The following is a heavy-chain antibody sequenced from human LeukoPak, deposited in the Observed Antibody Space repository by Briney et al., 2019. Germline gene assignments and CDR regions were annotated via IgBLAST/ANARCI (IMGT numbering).Heavy chain of an antibody. CDR2: ISPNSGST. J-gene: IGHJ3*02. D-gene: IGHD3-10*01. CDR3: ARDRDSGSYRDTFHI. V-gene: IGHV1-2*06. CDR1: GYTFTDYY. Sequence: ASVKVSCKASGYTFTDYYMHWVRQAPGQGLEWMGRISPNSGSTNYPPKFQGRVTMTRDTSISTAYMELSRLKSDDTAVYYCARDRDSGSYRDTFHIWGQGTMVTVSS.